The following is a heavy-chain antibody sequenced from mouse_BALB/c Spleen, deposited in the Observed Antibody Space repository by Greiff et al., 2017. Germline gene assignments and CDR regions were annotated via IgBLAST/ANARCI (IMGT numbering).Heavy chain of an antibody. CDR1: GYSITSGYY. CDR3: ASRRRYYAMDY. Sequence: DVKLQESGPGLVKPSQSLSLTCSVTGYSITSGYYWNWIRQFPGNKLEWMGYISYDGSNNYNPSLKNRISITRDTSKNQFFLKLNSVTTEDTATYYCASRRRYYAMDYWGQGTSVTVSS. J-gene: IGHJ4*01. CDR2: ISYDGSN. V-gene: IGHV3-6*02.